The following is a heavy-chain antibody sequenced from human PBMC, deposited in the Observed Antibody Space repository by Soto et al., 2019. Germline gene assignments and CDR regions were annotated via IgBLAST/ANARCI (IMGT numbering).Heavy chain of an antibody. CDR2: MNPNSGNT. Sequence: ASLKVSCRASGYTFTSYDINWVRQATGQGLEWMGWMNPNSGNTGYAQTFQGRVTMTRNTSISTAYMELSSLRSEDTAVYYCARGGPSLRYFDWLQNWFDPWGQGTLVTVSS. CDR3: ARGGPSLRYFDWLQNWFDP. CDR1: GYTFTSYD. D-gene: IGHD3-9*01. V-gene: IGHV1-8*01. J-gene: IGHJ5*02.